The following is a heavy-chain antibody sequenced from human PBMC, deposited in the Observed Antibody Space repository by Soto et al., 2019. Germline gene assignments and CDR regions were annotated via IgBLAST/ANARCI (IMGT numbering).Heavy chain of an antibody. Sequence: QITLKESGPTLVKPTQPLTLTCSVSGFSFSTPGVGVGWILQPPGKHLEWLALIYWDDDKRYSPSLRSRLTITKDTSRNQVVLIMTNMDPLDTGTYYCANSPPYHTSWDPDSWGQGTLVTVSS. CDR1: GFSFSTPGVG. J-gene: IGHJ4*02. D-gene: IGHD2-2*01. CDR3: ANSPPYHTSWDPDS. CDR2: IYWDDDK. V-gene: IGHV2-5*02.